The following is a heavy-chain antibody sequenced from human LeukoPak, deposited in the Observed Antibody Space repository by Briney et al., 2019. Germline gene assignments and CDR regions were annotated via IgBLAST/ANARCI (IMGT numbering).Heavy chain of an antibody. Sequence: GGSLRLSCAASGFTFSSYWMSWVRQAPGKGLEWVANIKQDGSEKYYVDSVKGRFTISRDNAKNSLYLQMNSLRAEDTAVYYCAREDGGAVAGTGWNYYYGMDVWGQGTTVTVSS. CDR3: AREDGGAVAGTGWNYYYGMDV. CDR2: IKQDGSEK. V-gene: IGHV3-7*01. J-gene: IGHJ6*02. D-gene: IGHD6-19*01. CDR1: GFTFSSYW.